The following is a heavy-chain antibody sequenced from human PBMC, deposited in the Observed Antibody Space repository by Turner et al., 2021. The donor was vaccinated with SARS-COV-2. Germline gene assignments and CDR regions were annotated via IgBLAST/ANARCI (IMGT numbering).Heavy chain of an antibody. CDR3: ATGYQLRVNWFDP. V-gene: IGHV1-24*01. CDR2: FDPEDGET. D-gene: IGHD2-2*01. Sequence: QVQLVQSGAEVNTPGASVKVSCKFSGYTLTELSKYWVRRAPGKGLEWMGGFDPEDGETIYAQNFQGRVTMTEDTSTDTAYMELSSLRSEDTAVYFCATGYQLRVNWFDPWGQGTLVTVSS. J-gene: IGHJ5*02. CDR1: GYTLTELS.